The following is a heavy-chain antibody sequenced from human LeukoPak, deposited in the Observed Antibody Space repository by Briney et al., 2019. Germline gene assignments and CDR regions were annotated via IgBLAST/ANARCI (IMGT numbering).Heavy chain of an antibody. CDR1: GDSITNRNW. CDR2: ISHSGST. J-gene: IGHJ2*01. V-gene: IGHV4-4*02. Sequence: PSETLSLTCAVSGDSITNRNWWNWVRQPPGKGLEWIGEISHSGSTNYSPSLKSRVTIDKSKNEFSLNLSSVTAADTAVYYCARDSPAYCSGGSCYNWYFDLWGRGTLVSVSS. D-gene: IGHD2-15*01. CDR3: ARDSPAYCSGGSCYNWYFDL.